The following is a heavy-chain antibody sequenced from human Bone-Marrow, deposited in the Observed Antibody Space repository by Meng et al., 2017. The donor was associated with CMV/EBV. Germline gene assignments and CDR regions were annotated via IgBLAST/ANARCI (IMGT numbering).Heavy chain of an antibody. Sequence: ASVKVSCKASGYTFTSYGISWVRQAPGQGLEWMGWISAYNGNTNYAQKLQGRVTMTTDTSTSTAYMELRSLRSDDTAVYYCARGPAGIWSADYYYYYGMDVCGQGTTVTVSS. D-gene: IGHD3-10*01. V-gene: IGHV1-18*01. J-gene: IGHJ6*02. CDR3: ARGPAGIWSADYYYYYGMDV. CDR2: ISAYNGNT. CDR1: GYTFTSYG.